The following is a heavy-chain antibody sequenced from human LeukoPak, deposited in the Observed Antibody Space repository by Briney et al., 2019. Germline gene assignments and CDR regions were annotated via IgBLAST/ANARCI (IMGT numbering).Heavy chain of an antibody. Sequence: PSETLSLTCTVSGGSISIYYWSWVRQPPGKGLEWNGYIYNSGSTTYNPSLKSRVILLRDKSKNQVSLKLSFVTAADAAVYYCGSSDNYHLDFWGQGTLVTVSS. CDR2: IYNSGST. V-gene: IGHV4-59*12. CDR1: GGSISIYY. D-gene: IGHD5-24*01. J-gene: IGHJ4*02. CDR3: GSSDNYHLDF.